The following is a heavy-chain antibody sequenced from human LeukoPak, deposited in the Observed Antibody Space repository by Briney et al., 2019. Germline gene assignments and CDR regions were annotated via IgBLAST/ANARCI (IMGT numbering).Heavy chain of an antibody. Sequence: SETLSLTCTVSGYSISSGYYWGWIRQPPGKGLEWIGSIYHSGSTNYNPSLKSRVTISVDTSKNQFSLKLSSVTAADTAVDYWAKDSGSGYEEPFDYWGQGTLVNVSS. CDR2: IYHSGST. CDR1: GYSISSGYY. D-gene: IGHD5-12*01. CDR3: AKDSGSGYEEPFDY. J-gene: IGHJ4*02. V-gene: IGHV4-38-2*02.